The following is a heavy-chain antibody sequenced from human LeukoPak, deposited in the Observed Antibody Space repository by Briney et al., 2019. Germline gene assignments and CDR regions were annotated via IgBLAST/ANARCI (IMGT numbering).Heavy chain of an antibody. CDR1: GGSISSGGYY. J-gene: IGHJ5*02. CDR3: ARHGRSGSYLGRHSWFDP. V-gene: IGHV4-30-2*03. CDR2: IYYSGST. Sequence: SQTLSLTCTVSGGSISSGGYYWSWIRQHPGKGLEWIGSIYYSGSTYYSPSLKSRVTISVDTSKNQFSLKLSSVTAADTAVYYCARHGRSGSYLGRHSWFDPWGQGTLVTVSS. D-gene: IGHD1-26*01.